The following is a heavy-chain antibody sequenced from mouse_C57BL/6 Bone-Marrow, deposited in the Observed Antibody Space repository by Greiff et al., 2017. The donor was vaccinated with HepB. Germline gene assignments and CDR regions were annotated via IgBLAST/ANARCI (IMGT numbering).Heavy chain of an antibody. D-gene: IGHD2-5*01. Sequence: DVMLVESGGGLVKPGGSLKLSCAASGFTFSSYAMSWVRQTPEKRLEWVATISDGGSYTYYPDNVKGRFTISRDNAKNNLYLQMSHLKSEDTAMYYCARPYDSNWYAMDYWGQGTSVTVSS. CDR2: ISDGGSYT. V-gene: IGHV5-4*03. J-gene: IGHJ4*01. CDR1: GFTFSSYA. CDR3: ARPYDSNWYAMDY.